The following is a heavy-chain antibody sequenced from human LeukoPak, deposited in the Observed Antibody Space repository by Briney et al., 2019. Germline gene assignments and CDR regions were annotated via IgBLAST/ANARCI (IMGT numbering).Heavy chain of an antibody. Sequence: GGSLRLSCAASGFIFTSYSMNWVRQAPGKGLEWISYISSSSTIYYADSVRGRFTISRDNSKNTLYMQMNSLRAEDTALYYCAKFYGAYDYWGQGTLVTVSS. CDR3: AKFYGAYDY. J-gene: IGHJ4*02. CDR1: GFIFTSYS. CDR2: ISSSSTI. D-gene: IGHD4-17*01. V-gene: IGHV3-48*01.